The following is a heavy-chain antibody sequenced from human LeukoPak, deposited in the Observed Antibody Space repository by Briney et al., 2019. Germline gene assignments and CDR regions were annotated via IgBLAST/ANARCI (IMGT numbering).Heavy chain of an antibody. CDR3: ARLGYCSGGSCYYYYYMDV. Sequence: PSETLSLTCTVSDGSISSSSYYWGWLRQPPGKGLEWIGSIYYGSVFYSVSTYYNPSLKSRVTMSGDTSKNQFSLKLSSVTAADTAAYYCARLGYCSGGSCYYYYYMDVWGKGTTVTVSS. CDR1: DGSISSSSYY. D-gene: IGHD2-15*01. CDR2: IYYGSVFYSVST. V-gene: IGHV4-39*07. J-gene: IGHJ6*03.